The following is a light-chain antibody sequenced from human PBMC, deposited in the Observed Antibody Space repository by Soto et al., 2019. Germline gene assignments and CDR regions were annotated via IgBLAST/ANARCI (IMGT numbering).Light chain of an antibody. CDR3: CSYTSSSTFV. V-gene: IGLV2-23*02. J-gene: IGLJ2*01. CDR2: EDN. CDR1: SSDVGSYNL. Sequence: QSALTQPASVSGSPGQSITISCTGASSDVGSYNLVSWYQQHPGKAPQLMIYEDNKRPSGVSNRFSGSKSGNAASLTISGLQAEDEADYYCCSYTSSSTFVFGGGTQLTVL.